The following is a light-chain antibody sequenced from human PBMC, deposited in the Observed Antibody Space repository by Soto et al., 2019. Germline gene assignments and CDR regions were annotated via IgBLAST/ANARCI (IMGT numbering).Light chain of an antibody. J-gene: IGLJ2*01. CDR2: GDN. Sequence: QSVLTQPPSVSGAPGQRLTISCTGSRSNIGAGYDVHWYQHLPGAAPKLLIYGDNNRPSGVPDRFSGSKSGTSAPLAITGVQAEDEADYYCQSSDSSLSGWVFGGGTKLTVL. CDR1: RSNIGAGYD. V-gene: IGLV1-40*01. CDR3: QSSDSSLSGWV.